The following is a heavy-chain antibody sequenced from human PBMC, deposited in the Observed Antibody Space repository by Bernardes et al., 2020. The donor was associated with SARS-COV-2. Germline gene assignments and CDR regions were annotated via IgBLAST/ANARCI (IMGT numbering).Heavy chain of an antibody. CDR2: IYPGDSDT. J-gene: IGHJ4*02. V-gene: IGHV5-51*01. CDR3: ARGRMYSSGNFDY. D-gene: IGHD6-19*01. CDR1: GYTFTNYW. Sequence: GESLKISCKGSGYTFTNYWIGWVRQMPGRGLDWMGIIYPGDSDTRYSPSFQGQVTISADTSINTAYLQWNSLMASDTAIYYCARGRMYSSGNFDYWGQGTLVTVSS.